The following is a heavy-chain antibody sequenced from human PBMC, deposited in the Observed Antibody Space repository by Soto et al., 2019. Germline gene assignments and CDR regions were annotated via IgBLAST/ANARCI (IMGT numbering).Heavy chain of an antibody. V-gene: IGHV1-8*01. CDR2: MNPNSVHT. J-gene: IGHJ6*03. CDR1: GYTFTSYD. CDR3: ARLEVPAARRFLSYNYSYSMDV. D-gene: IGHD2-2*01. Sequence: GASVKITCKASGYTFTSYDINWVRQPTGQGLEWMRWMNPNSVHTGYAQKFPGRVTMTRKTSISTAYMELSSLRSEDTDGYYCARLEVPAARRFLSYNYSYSMDVWGKGPTVT.